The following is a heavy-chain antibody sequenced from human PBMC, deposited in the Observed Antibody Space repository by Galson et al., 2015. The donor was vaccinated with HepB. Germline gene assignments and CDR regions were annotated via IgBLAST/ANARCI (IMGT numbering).Heavy chain of an antibody. Sequence: CAISGDSVSSNSAAWNWIRQSPSRGLEWLGRTYYRSKWYTDYAISVQGRITINPDTSRNQFSLQLNSVTPDDTAVYYRARVEQQVVPTGWFDPWGQGTLVTASS. V-gene: IGHV6-1*01. CDR3: ARVEQQVVPTGWFDP. CDR1: GDSVSSNSAA. D-gene: IGHD6-13*01. J-gene: IGHJ5*02. CDR2: TYYRSKWYT.